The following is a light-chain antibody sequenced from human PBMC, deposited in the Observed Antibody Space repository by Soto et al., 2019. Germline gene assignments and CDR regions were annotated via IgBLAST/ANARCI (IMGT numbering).Light chain of an antibody. V-gene: IGLV1-36*01. J-gene: IGLJ3*02. Sequence: QSVLTQSPSVSGAPRQSVNISCSGNNSNIGSNAVHWYQQLPGKAPKLLMYYNDMLPSGVSDRFSGSKSGNTASLTVSGLQTEDEADYYCGSHAGNSNLVFGGGTKLTVL. CDR1: NSNIGSNA. CDR3: GSHAGNSNLV. CDR2: YND.